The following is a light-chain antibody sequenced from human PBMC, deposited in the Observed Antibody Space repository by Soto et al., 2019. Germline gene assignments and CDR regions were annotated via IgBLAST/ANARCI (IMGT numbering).Light chain of an antibody. CDR1: QSLSEW. Sequence: DIQMTQTPSTLSSSVGDTVTITFRASQSLSEWLAWYQQKPGKAPKLLIYKASSLESGVPSRFSGSGSGTEFTLTISSLQPDDFATYYCQQYNSYSQTFGQGTKVDIK. J-gene: IGKJ1*01. V-gene: IGKV1-5*03. CDR2: KAS. CDR3: QQYNSYSQT.